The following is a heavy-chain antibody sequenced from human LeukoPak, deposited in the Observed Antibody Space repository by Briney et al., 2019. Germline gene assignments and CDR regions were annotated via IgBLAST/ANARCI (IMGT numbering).Heavy chain of an antibody. CDR1: GGSISSYY. J-gene: IGHJ4*02. D-gene: IGHD3-10*01. CDR3: ARHAPGYFDY. Sequence: SETLSLNCTVSGGSISSYYWSWIRQPPGKRLEWIGSIYYTGSTTYNPSLKSRVTVSVDTSKNQFSLKLSSVTAADTAVYYCARHAPGYFDYWGQGALVTVSS. V-gene: IGHV4-59*08. CDR2: IYYTGST.